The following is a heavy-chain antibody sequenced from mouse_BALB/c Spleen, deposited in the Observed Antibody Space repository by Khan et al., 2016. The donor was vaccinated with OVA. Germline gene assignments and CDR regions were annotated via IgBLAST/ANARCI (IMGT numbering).Heavy chain of an antibody. CDR2: IYPGSNNT. CDR1: GYTFTDYN. CDR3: AREWGAWFPY. Sequence: VQLQQSGAELARPGASVKLSCKASGYTFTDYNINWVKQRTGKGLEWIGEIYPGSNNTYYNEKFKGKATMTADKSSSPAYMQLSSLKSEDSAVYFGAREWGAWFPYWGQGTLVTVSA. J-gene: IGHJ3*01. V-gene: IGHV1-77*01.